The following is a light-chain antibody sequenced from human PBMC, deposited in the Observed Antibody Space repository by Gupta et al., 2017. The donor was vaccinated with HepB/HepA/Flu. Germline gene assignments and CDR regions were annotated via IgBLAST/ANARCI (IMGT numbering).Light chain of an antibody. CDR1: QSISTW. V-gene: IGKV1-12*01. CDR3: QQANSFPFT. J-gene: IGKJ3*01. CDR2: ATS. Sequence: DIQMTQSPSSVSASVGDRVTITCRASQSISTWLAWYQQETGKAPKLLISATSSLQSGVPSRFSGSGSGTEFTLTISSLQPEDSATYYCQQANSFPFTFGPGTKVEIK.